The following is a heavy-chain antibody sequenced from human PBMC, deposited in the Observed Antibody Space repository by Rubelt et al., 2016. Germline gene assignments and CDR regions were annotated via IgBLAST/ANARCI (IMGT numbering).Heavy chain of an antibody. CDR1: GFTFSTHA. J-gene: IGHJ4*02. D-gene: IGHD1-26*01. CDR3: VRGNSGSYFSYPYDY. CDR2: ISYAGNNK. Sequence: QVQLVESGGGVVQPGRSLRLPCVGSGFTFSTHAMHWVRLAPGRGLEWVSVISYAGNNKYYADSVKGRFTISRDNSKNTLLLQMNSLRAEDTAVYYCVRGNSGSYFSYPYDYWGQGTLVTASS. V-gene: IGHV3-30*04.